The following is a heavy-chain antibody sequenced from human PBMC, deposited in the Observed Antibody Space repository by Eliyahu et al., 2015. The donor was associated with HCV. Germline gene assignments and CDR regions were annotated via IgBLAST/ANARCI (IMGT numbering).Heavy chain of an antibody. J-gene: IGHJ4*02. CDR2: IRSKAYGGTT. Sequence: EWVGFIRSKAYGGTTEYAASVKGRFTISRDDSKSIAYLQMNSLKTEDTAVYYCTRGGLWELYIDYWGQGTLVTVSS. V-gene: IGHV3-49*02. CDR3: TRGGLWELYIDY. D-gene: IGHD1-26*01.